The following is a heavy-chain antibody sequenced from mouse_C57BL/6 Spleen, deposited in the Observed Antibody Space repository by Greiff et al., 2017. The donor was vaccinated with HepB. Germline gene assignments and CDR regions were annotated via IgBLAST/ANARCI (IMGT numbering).Heavy chain of an antibody. V-gene: IGHV1-64*01. CDR2: IHPNSGST. CDR3: ARKLDDAMDY. Sequence: QVQLQQPGAELVKPGASVKLSCKASGYTFTSYWMHWVKQRPGQGLEWIGMIHPNSGSTNYNEKFKSKATLTVDKSSSTAYMQLSSLTSDDSAVYYCARKLDDAMDYWGQGTSVTVSS. CDR1: GYTFTSYW. D-gene: IGHD1-3*01. J-gene: IGHJ4*01.